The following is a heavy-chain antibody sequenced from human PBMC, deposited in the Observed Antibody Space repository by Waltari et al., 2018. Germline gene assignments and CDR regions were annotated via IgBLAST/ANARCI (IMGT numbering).Heavy chain of an antibody. J-gene: IGHJ4*02. D-gene: IGHD3-3*01. Sequence: QVQLVQSGAEVKKPGASVKVSRKASGYTFTSYAMHWVRQAPGQRLEWMGWINAGNGNTKYSQKFQGRVTITRDTSASTAYMELSSLRSEDTAVYYCARGTGYDSLLNWGQGTLVTVSS. CDR1: GYTFTSYA. CDR3: ARGTGYDSLLN. CDR2: INAGNGNT. V-gene: IGHV1-3*01.